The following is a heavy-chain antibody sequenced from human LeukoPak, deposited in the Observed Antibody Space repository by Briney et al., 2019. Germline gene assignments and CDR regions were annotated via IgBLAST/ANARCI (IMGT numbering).Heavy chain of an antibody. D-gene: IGHD2-21*02. CDR2: ISGSGGST. CDR3: AKDPIAYCGGDCHDAFDI. Sequence: PGGSLRLSCAASGFTFGSYAMSWVRQAPGKGLEWVSAISGSGGSTYYADSVKGRLTISRDNSKNTLYLQMNSLRAEDTAVYYCAKDPIAYCGGDCHDAFDIWGQGTMVTVSS. J-gene: IGHJ3*02. CDR1: GFTFGSYA. V-gene: IGHV3-23*01.